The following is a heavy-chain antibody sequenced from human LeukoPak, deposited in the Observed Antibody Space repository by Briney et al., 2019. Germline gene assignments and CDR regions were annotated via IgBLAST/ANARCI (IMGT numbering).Heavy chain of an antibody. CDR1: GYTFTGYY. CDR2: INPNSGGT. V-gene: IGHV1-2*02. CDR3: ARDGIWGVYGDYGYFDL. Sequence: GASVKVSCKASGYTFTGYYMHWVRQAPGQGLEWMGWINPNSGGTNYAQKFQGRVTMTRDTSISTAYMELSRLRSDDTAVYYCARDGIWGVYGDYGYFDLWGRGTLVTVSS. D-gene: IGHD4-17*01. J-gene: IGHJ2*01.